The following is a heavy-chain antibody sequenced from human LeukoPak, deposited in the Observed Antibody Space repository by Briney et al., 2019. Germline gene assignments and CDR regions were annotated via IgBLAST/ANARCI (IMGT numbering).Heavy chain of an antibody. Sequence: GGSLRLSCTASGFTFSNYGMHWVRQAPGKGLEWVTFIQFDGSSKYYADSVRGRFIISRDDSKNTVYLQMNSLRPEDTAMYYCAKVSVFGVAPLFDYWGQGSLVTVSS. CDR2: IQFDGSSK. V-gene: IGHV3-30*02. D-gene: IGHD3-3*01. CDR3: AKVSVFGVAPLFDY. J-gene: IGHJ4*02. CDR1: GFTFSNYG.